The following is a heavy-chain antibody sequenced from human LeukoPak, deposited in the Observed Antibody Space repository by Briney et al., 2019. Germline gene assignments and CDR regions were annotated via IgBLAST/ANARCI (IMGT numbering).Heavy chain of an antibody. CDR3: ARTYGVTNGGAFDI. CDR1: GYTFTGYY. V-gene: IGHV1-2*02. Sequence: ASVKVSCKASGYTFTGYYMHWVRQAPGQGLEWMGWINPNSGGTNYAQKFQGRVTMTRDTSISTAYMELSRLRSDDTAVYYCARTYGVTNGGAFDIWGQGTMVTVSS. D-gene: IGHD4-17*01. CDR2: INPNSGGT. J-gene: IGHJ3*02.